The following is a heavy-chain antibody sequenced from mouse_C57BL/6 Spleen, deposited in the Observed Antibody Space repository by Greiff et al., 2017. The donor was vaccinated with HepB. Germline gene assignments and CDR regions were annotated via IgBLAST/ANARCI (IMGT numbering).Heavy chain of an antibody. CDR3: AREGSWDYAMDY. V-gene: IGHV5-16*01. D-gene: IGHD1-1*02. CDR2: INYDGSST. CDR1: GFTFSDYY. Sequence: EVKLVESEGGLVQPGSSMKLSCTASGFTFSDYYMAWVRQVPEKGLEWVANINYDGSSTYYLDSLKSRFIISRDNAKNSLYLQMSSLKSEDTATYYCAREGSWDYAMDYWGQGTSVTVSS. J-gene: IGHJ4*01.